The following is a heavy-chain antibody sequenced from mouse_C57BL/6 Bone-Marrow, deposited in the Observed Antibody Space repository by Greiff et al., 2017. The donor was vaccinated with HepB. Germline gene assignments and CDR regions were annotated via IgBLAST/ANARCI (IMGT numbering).Heavy chain of an antibody. Sequence: QVQLQQPGAELVKPGASVKMSCKASGYTFTSYWITWVKQRPGQGLEWIGDIYPGSGSTNYNEKFKSKATLTVDTSSSTAYMQLSSLTSEDSAVYYGARSTMVTTKENAMDYWGQGTSVTVSS. J-gene: IGHJ4*01. CDR2: IYPGSGST. CDR3: ARSTMVTTKENAMDY. V-gene: IGHV1-55*01. CDR1: GYTFTSYW. D-gene: IGHD2-2*01.